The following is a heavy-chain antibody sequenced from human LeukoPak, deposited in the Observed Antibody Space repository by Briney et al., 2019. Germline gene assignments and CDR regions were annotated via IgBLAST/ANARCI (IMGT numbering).Heavy chain of an antibody. CDR2: IYSGGRT. V-gene: IGHV3-53*01. D-gene: IGHD1-26*01. Sequence: PGGSLRLSCAASGFTVSSNYMSWVRQAPGKGLEWVSVIYSGGRTYYADSVKGRFTISRDNSKNTLYLQMNSLRAEDTAIYYCAKEYTGTFSPFPSYFDNWGQGTLVTVSS. CDR3: AKEYTGTFSPFPSYFDN. J-gene: IGHJ4*02. CDR1: GFTVSSNY.